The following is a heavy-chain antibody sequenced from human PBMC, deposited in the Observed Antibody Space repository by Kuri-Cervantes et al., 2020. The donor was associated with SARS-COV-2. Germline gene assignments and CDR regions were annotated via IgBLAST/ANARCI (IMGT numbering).Heavy chain of an antibody. CDR3: ARAEWGLIDY. V-gene: IGHV3-7*01. Sequence: GGSLRLSCAASGFTFSSYEMNWVRQAPGKGLEWVANIKQDGSEKYYVDSVKGRFTISRDNAKNSLYLQMNSLRAEDTAVYYCARAEWGLIDYWGQGTLVTVSS. CDR1: GFTFSSYE. J-gene: IGHJ4*02. CDR2: IKQDGSEK. D-gene: IGHD1-26*01.